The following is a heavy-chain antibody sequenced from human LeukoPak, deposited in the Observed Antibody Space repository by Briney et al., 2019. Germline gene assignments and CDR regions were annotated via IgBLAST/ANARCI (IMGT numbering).Heavy chain of an antibody. D-gene: IGHD2-15*01. V-gene: IGHV3-23*01. Sequence: GGSLRLSCAASGFTFSSYAMSWVRQAPGKGLEWVSAISGSGGSTYYADSVKGRFTISRDNSKNTLYLQMNSLRAGDTAVYYCAKDVGDIVVGEAATGPGFPQGGEATLSTVP. CDR3: AKDVGDIVVGEAATGPGFPQ. CDR2: ISGSGGST. CDR1: GFTFSSYA. J-gene: IGHJ1*01.